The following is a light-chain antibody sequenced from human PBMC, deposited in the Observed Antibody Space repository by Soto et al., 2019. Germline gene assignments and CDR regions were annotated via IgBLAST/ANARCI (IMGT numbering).Light chain of an antibody. CDR1: SGAIASNS. Sequence: NFMLTQPHSVSESPGKTVIISCTRSSGAIASNSVQWYQQRPGSAPTTVIYEDNQRPSGVPDRFSGSTDGSSNSASLTISGLQTEDEADYYCQSYDSNTVVFXGGTKLTVL. CDR3: QSYDSNTVV. V-gene: IGLV6-57*04. CDR2: EDN. J-gene: IGLJ2*01.